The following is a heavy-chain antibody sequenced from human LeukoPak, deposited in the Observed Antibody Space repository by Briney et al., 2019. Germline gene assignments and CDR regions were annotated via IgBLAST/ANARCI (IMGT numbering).Heavy chain of an antibody. V-gene: IGHV1-69*05. CDR1: GGTFSSYA. CDR2: IIPISGTA. J-gene: IGHJ5*02. Sequence: SVKVSCKASGGTFSSYAISWVRQAPGQGLEWMGGIIPISGTANYAQKFQGRVTITTDESTSTAYMELSSLRSEDTAVYYCASTKRATYYDFWSGYPNWFDPWGQGTLVTVSS. D-gene: IGHD3-3*01. CDR3: ASTKRATYYDFWSGYPNWFDP.